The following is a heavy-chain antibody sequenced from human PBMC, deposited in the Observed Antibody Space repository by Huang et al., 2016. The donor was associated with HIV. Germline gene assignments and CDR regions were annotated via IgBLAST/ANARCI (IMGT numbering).Heavy chain of an antibody. J-gene: IGHJ4*02. V-gene: IGHV2-5*02. CDR3: AHIGDIFAAYSPEYFDY. CDR2: IYWDDDK. Sequence: QITLKESGPTLVKPTQTLTLACTFSGFSLNTSGVGVAWIRQPPGKALEWLALIYWDDDKRYRPSLKSRLTISKDPSNNRVVLTMTNMDPVDTASYFCAHIGDIFAAYSPEYFDYWGQGALVTVSS. D-gene: IGHD2-15*01. CDR1: GFSLNTSGVG.